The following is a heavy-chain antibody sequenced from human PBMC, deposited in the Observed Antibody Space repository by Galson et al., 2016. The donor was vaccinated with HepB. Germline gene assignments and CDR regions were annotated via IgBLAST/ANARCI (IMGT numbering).Heavy chain of an antibody. CDR3: ARNPGASTWG. CDR2: IYSGGNT. J-gene: IGHJ4*02. CDR1: GFTVGNNY. V-gene: IGHV3-66*01. D-gene: IGHD6-13*01. Sequence: LRLSCAASGFTVGNNYMSWVRQAPGKGLEWVSLIYSGGNTLYADSVKGRFSISRDNSKNTLYLQMNSLSAEDTAVYYCARNPGASTWGWGQGTPVTVSS.